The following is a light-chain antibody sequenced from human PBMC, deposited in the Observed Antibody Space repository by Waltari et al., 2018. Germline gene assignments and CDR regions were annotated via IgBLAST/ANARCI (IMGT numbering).Light chain of an antibody. CDR1: QGIRHY. CDR2: AAY. CDR3: QKYNSAPYT. Sequence: QMTQSPSSLSASVGDRVTITCRVSQGIRHYLAWFQHKPGQAPKLLIYAAYTLQSWFPSRFSGSVSGTDLTLTVSSLHPEDVATLYCQKYNSAPYTFGQGTKLDI. J-gene: IGKJ2*01. V-gene: IGKV1-27*01.